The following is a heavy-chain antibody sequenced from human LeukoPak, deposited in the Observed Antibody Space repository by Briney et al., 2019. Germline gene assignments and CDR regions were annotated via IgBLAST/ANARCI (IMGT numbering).Heavy chain of an antibody. J-gene: IGHJ4*02. CDR1: GFTFSDHY. V-gene: IGHV3-11*01. CDR2: ITSSGSTT. CDR3: ARDPDYGDPE. D-gene: IGHD4-17*01. Sequence: GGSLRLSCAASGFTFSDHYMSWFRLSAGKGLEWPSYITSSGSTTDYADSVKGRFTISRDNAKNSMFLQMNSLRPEDTAVYYCARDPDYGDPEWGQGTLVTVSS.